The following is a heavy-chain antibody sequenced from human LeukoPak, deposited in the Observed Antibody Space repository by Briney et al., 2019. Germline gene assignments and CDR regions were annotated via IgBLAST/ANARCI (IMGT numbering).Heavy chain of an antibody. J-gene: IGHJ5*02. D-gene: IGHD2-2*02. CDR1: GFTFSSYG. Sequence: PGRSLRLSCAASGFTFSSYGMHWVRQAPGKGLEWVAVISYDGSNKYYADSVKGRFTISRDNSKNTLYLQMNSLRAEDTAVYYCAKQHFTPDIVVVPAAISCSWFDPWGQGTLVTVSS. CDR2: ISYDGSNK. V-gene: IGHV3-30*18. CDR3: AKQHFTPDIVVVPAAISCSWFDP.